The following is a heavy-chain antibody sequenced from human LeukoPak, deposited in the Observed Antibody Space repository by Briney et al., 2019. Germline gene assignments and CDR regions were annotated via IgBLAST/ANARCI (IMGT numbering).Heavy chain of an antibody. V-gene: IGHV3-7*01. J-gene: IGHJ4*02. CDR2: IKDDGSEK. D-gene: IGHD7-27*01. CDR3: TTWGDTWGLDF. CDR1: GLNFRKSW. Sequence: GGSLRLSCLCSGLNFRKSWMTCVRQAPGSGLEWVANIKDDGSEKYYVDSVKGRFTISRGNAKNSLYLQMNSLSAEDTAVYYCTTWGDTWGLDFWGQGILVSVSS.